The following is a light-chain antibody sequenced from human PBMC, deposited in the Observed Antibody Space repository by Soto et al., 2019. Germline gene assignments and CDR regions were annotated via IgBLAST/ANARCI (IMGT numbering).Light chain of an antibody. J-gene: IGLJ2*01. CDR1: SGDIGDYKY. V-gene: IGLV2-14*01. CDR2: DVS. CDR3: SSYTSTNFVI. Sequence: QSVLTQPASVSGSSGKSITISCTGSSGDIGDYKYVSWYKQHPGKAPKLMIYDVSNRPSGVSNRFSASKSGNTASLTISGLQAEDEADYYCSSYTSTNFVIFGGGTKVTV.